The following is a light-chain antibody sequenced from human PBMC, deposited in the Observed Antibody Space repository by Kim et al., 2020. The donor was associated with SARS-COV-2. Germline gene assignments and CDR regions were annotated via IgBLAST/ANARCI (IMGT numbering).Light chain of an antibody. Sequence: ELTQPPAASGTPGQRVTISCSGSSSNIGSNTVNWYQQFPRTAPKLLIHSNDQRPSGVPDRFSGSKSGTSASLAISGLQSEDEADYYCAAWDDSLNGWVFGGGTQLTVL. CDR1: SSNIGSNT. CDR2: SND. J-gene: IGLJ3*02. V-gene: IGLV1-44*01. CDR3: AAWDDSLNGWV.